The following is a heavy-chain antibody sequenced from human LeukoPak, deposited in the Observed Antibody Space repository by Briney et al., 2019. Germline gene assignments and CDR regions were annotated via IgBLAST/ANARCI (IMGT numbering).Heavy chain of an antibody. CDR3: ARDTGTGMIVPVGEFDY. D-gene: IGHD3-22*01. Sequence: ASVKVSCKASGYTFTGYYMHWVRQAPGQGLEWMGWINPNSGGTNYAQKFQGRVTMTTDTSTSTAYMELRSLRSDDTAVYYCARDTGTGMIVPVGEFDYWGQGTLVTVSS. V-gene: IGHV1-2*02. CDR1: GYTFTGYY. J-gene: IGHJ4*02. CDR2: INPNSGGT.